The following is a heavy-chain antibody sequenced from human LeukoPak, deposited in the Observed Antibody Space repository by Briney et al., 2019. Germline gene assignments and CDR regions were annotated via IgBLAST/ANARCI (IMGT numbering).Heavy chain of an antibody. D-gene: IGHD4-23*01. CDR2: IYSGGST. Sequence: TGGSLRLSCAASGFTVSSNYMSWVRQAPGKGLEWVSVIYSGGSTYYADSVKGRFTISRDNSKNTLYLQMNSLRAEDTAVYYCAKGSGTTVVTPGVYYYYYYMDVWGKGTTVTISS. CDR3: AKGSGTTVVTPGVYYYYYYMDV. CDR1: GFTVSSNY. V-gene: IGHV3-66*01. J-gene: IGHJ6*03.